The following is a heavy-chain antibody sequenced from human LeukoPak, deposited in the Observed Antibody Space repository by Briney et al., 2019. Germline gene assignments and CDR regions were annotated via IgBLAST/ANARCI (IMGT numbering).Heavy chain of an antibody. CDR3: ARDGSSSSEDYYYYYMDV. CDR2: IIPIFATA. V-gene: IGHV1-69*13. J-gene: IGHJ6*03. Sequence: SVKVSCKASGGTFSSYAISWVRQAPGQGLEWMGGIIPIFATANYAQKFQGRVTITADESTSPAYMELSSLRSEDTAVYYCARDGSSSSEDYYYYYMDVWGKGTTVTVSS. D-gene: IGHD6-6*01. CDR1: GGTFSSYA.